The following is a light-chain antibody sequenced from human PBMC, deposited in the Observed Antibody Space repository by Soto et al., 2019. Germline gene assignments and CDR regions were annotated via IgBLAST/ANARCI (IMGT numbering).Light chain of an antibody. Sequence: ALTQPASVSGSPGQSITISCTGTSSDVGSYNLVSWYQQHPGKAPKLMIYEVTKRPSGVSNRFSGSKSGNTASLTISGLQAEDEADYYCCSYAGSSTYVFGTGTKVTVL. CDR1: SSDVGSYNL. CDR2: EVT. J-gene: IGLJ1*01. V-gene: IGLV2-23*02. CDR3: CSYAGSSTYV.